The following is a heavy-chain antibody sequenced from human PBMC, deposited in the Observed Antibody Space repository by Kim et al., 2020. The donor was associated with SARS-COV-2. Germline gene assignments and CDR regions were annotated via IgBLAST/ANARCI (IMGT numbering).Heavy chain of an antibody. D-gene: IGHD2-2*01. CDR3: ARVGYCSSTSCYLGHYYYYYYMDV. Sequence: ASVKVSCKASGYTFTSYGISWVRQAPGQGLEWMGWLSAYNGNTNYAQKLQGRVTMTTNTSTSTAYLEMRSLRSDDTAVYYCARVGYCSSTSCYLGHYYYYYYMDVWGKGTTVTVSS. CDR1: GYTFTSYG. V-gene: IGHV1-18*01. CDR2: LSAYNGNT. J-gene: IGHJ6*03.